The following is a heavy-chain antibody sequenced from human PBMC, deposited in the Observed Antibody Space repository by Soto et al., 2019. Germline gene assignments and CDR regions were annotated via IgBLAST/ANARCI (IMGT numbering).Heavy chain of an antibody. CDR3: ARAIPTGQWLPRGLFDP. CDR2: INPSGGST. V-gene: IGHV1-46*03. CDR1: GYTFTSYY. J-gene: IGHJ5*02. D-gene: IGHD6-19*01. Sequence: QVQLVQSGAEVKKPGASVKVSCKASGYTFTSYYMHWVRQAPGQGLEWMGIINPSGGSTSYAQKFQVRVNMTRDPSTSTVYMELSSLRSEDTAVYYCARAIPTGQWLPRGLFDPWGQGTLVTVSS.